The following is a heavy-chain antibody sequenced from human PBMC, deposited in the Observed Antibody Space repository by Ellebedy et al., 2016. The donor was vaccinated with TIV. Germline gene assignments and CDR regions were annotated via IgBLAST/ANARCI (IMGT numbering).Heavy chain of an antibody. CDR2: IWYDGSNK. CDR3: AKELVSRGSLTFDY. CDR1: GFTFSNAW. D-gene: IGHD6-19*01. Sequence: GESLKISCAASGFTFSNAWMNWVRQAPGKGLEWVAVIWYDGSNKYYADSVKGRFTISRDNSKNTLYLQMDSLRVEDTALYYCAKELVSRGSLTFDYWGQGVQVTVSS. V-gene: IGHV3-33*06. J-gene: IGHJ4*02.